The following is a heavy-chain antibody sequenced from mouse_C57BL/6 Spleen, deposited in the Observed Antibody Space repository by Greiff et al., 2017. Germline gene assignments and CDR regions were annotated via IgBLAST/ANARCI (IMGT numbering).Heavy chain of an antibody. V-gene: IGHV5-17*01. CDR3: ARKHYYYGSSYWYFDV. D-gene: IGHD1-1*01. CDR1: GFTFSDYG. J-gene: IGHJ1*03. CDR2: ISSGSSTI. Sequence: EVHLVESGGGLVKPGGSLKLSCAASGFTFSDYGMHWVRQAPEKGLEWVAYISSGSSTIYYADTVKGRFTISRDNAKNTLFLQMTSLRSEDTAMYYCARKHYYYGSSYWYFDVWGTGTTVTVSS.